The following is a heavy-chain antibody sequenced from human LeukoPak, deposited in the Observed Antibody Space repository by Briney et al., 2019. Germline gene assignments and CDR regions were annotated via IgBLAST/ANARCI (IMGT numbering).Heavy chain of an antibody. J-gene: IGHJ4*02. CDR1: GFTFSSYA. Sequence: GGSLTLSCAASGFTFSSYAMSWVREAPARGLEWVSSLRGNGDTFYADSVKGRFTISRDNSKNSLSLQVSSLRAEDTAVYYCAKTNGYYSDWGQGTLVTVSS. D-gene: IGHD3-22*01. CDR2: LRGNGDT. V-gene: IGHV3-23*01. CDR3: AKTNGYYSD.